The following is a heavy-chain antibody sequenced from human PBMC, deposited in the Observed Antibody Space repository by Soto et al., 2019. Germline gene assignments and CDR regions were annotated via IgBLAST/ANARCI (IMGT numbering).Heavy chain of an antibody. V-gene: IGHV4-39*01. D-gene: IGHD6-25*01. CDR3: ARVRLYYYYYMDV. CDR1: GGSISSSSYY. Sequence: ETLSLTCTVSGGSISSSSYYWGWIRQPPGKGLEWIGSIYYSGSTYYNPSLKSRVTISVDTSKNQFSLKLSSVTAADTAVYYCARVRLYYYYYMDVWGKGTTVTVSS. CDR2: IYYSGST. J-gene: IGHJ6*03.